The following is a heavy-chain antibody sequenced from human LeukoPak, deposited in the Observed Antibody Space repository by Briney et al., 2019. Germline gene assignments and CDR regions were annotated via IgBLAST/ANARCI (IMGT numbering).Heavy chain of an antibody. CDR2: IYSSGIT. Sequence: PSETLSLTCTVSDVSISNYYWSWIRQPPGKGLEWIGYIYSSGITTYHPSLRSRLTISVDTSKNQFSLRLSSVTAADTAVYYCAKLSGGRVDPWGQGTLVTVSS. V-gene: IGHV4-59*08. D-gene: IGHD6-25*01. CDR1: DVSISNYY. CDR3: AKLSGGRVDP. J-gene: IGHJ5*02.